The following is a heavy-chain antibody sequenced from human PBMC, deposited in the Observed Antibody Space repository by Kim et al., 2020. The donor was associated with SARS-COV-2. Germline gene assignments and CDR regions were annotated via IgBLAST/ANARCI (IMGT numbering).Heavy chain of an antibody. CDR2: ISYTGTT. V-gene: IGHV4-39*01. CDR3: ARGLRGAGTKALEY. Sequence: SETLSRTCSVSGASISSSGYYWGWIRQPPGKGLEWIGSISYTGTTSYTSSLKSRVAISGDTSKNQFSLKLSSVTAADTAVYHCARGLRGAGTKALEYWG. CDR1: GASISSSGYY. D-gene: IGHD6-13*01. J-gene: IGHJ4*01.